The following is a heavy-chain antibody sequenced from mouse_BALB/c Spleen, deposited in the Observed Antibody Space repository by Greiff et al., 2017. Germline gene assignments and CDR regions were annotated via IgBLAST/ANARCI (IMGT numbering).Heavy chain of an antibody. J-gene: IGHJ4*01. Sequence: EVQLVESGGGLVQPGGSRKLSCAASGFTFSSFGMHWVRQAPETGLEWVAYISSSSSTIYYAYTVKGRFTQSRDNPKNTLFLQMTSLRSEDTAMYYCAKKYGNYDAMDYWGQGTSVTVSA. CDR3: AKKYGNYDAMDY. CDR2: ISSSSSTI. V-gene: IGHV5-17*02. CDR1: GFTFSSFG. D-gene: IGHD2-10*02.